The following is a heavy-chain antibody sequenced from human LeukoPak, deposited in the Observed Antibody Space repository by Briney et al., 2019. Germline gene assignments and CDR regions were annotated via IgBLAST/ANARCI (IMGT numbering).Heavy chain of an antibody. D-gene: IGHD3-22*01. Sequence: ASVKVSCKASGYTFTSYGISWVRQAPGQGLEWMGIINPSGGSTSYAQKFQGRVTMTRDTSTSTVYMELSSLRSEDTAVYYCARASRPDYYDSTQFDYWGQGTLVTVSS. CDR1: GYTFTSYG. V-gene: IGHV1-46*01. J-gene: IGHJ4*02. CDR2: INPSGGST. CDR3: ARASRPDYYDSTQFDY.